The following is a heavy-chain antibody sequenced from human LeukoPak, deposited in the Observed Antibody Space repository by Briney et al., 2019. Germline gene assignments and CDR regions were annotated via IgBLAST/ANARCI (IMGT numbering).Heavy chain of an antibody. J-gene: IGHJ4*02. Sequence: PSETLSLTCTVSGGSISSSSYYWGWIRQPPGKGLEWIGSIYYSGSTYYNPSLKSRVTISVDTSKNQFSLKLSSVTAADTAVYYCARRGSYGLSDFDYWGQGTLVTVSS. D-gene: IGHD5-18*01. V-gene: IGHV4-39*01. CDR2: IYYSGST. CDR3: ARRGSYGLSDFDY. CDR1: GGSISSSSYY.